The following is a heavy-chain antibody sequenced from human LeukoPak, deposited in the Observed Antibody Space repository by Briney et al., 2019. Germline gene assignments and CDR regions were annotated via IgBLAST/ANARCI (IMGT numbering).Heavy chain of an antibody. CDR1: GYTFTHYG. Sequence: AGGSLRLSCVISGYTFTHYGFHWVRQAPGKALEWVAYISYDGNNKYEDSVKGRFTISRDNSKNTLHLQMNGLRAEDTAVYYCARGPLDISRWANAFDIWGQGTTVIVSS. J-gene: IGHJ3*02. CDR3: ARGPLDISRWANAFDI. CDR2: ISYDGNNK. V-gene: IGHV3-30*03. D-gene: IGHD5-12*01.